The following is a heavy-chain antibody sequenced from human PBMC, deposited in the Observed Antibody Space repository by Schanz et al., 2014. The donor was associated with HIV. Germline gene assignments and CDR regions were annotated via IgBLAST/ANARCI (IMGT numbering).Heavy chain of an antibody. D-gene: IGHD3-22*01. CDR2: ISESGGRT. V-gene: IGHV3-23*04. Sequence: EVQLVESGGVVVQPGGSLRISCAASGFTFDDYTMHWVRQAPGKGLEWVSSISESGGRTYYADSVNGRFTISRDNSKNTLYLQMTTLRTEDTAVYYCAKPEYDSRGNSQSHFDYWGQGTLVTVSS. CDR1: GFTFDDYT. J-gene: IGHJ4*02. CDR3: AKPEYDSRGNSQSHFDY.